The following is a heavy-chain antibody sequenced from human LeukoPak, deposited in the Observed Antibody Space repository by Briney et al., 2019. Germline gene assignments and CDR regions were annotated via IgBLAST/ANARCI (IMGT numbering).Heavy chain of an antibody. CDR1: GGSFSGYH. D-gene: IGHD3-3*01. Sequence: SETLSLTCAVYGGSFSGYHWSWIRRPPGKGLEWIGEINHSGSTNYNPSLKSRVTISVDTSKNQFSLKLSSVTAADTAVYYCARGRAYYDFWSGYRENGHPYYFDYWGQGTLVTVSS. CDR3: ARGRAYYDFWSGYRENGHPYYFDY. J-gene: IGHJ4*02. V-gene: IGHV4-34*01. CDR2: INHSGST.